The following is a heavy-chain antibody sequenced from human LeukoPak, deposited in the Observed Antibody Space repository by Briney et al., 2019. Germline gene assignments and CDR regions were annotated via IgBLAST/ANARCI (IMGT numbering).Heavy chain of an antibody. Sequence: GGSLRLACELSGIPLIDAWMSWVRQAPGKGLEWVENIKKDGSEKYYVDSVKGRFTISRDNAKKSLYLQMNSRRAEDTAVYYCARHLSGVTGYTYGRGIDYWGQGSLVTVSS. CDR1: GIPLIDAW. CDR3: ARHLSGVTGYTYGRGIDY. V-gene: IGHV3-7*01. D-gene: IGHD5-18*01. CDR2: IKKDGSEK. J-gene: IGHJ4*02.